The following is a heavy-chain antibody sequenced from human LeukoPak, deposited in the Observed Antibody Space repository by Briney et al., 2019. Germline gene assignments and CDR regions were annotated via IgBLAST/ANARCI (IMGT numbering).Heavy chain of an antibody. J-gene: IGHJ5*02. Sequence: SETLSLTCTVSDGSISSYYWSRIRQPPGKGLEWIAYMYYSGSTNYNPSLKSRVTISVDTSKNQFSLKLSSVTAADTAFYYCARVGGSGTRGWFDPWGQGTLVTVSS. V-gene: IGHV4-59*12. D-gene: IGHD3-10*01. CDR3: ARVGGSGTRGWFDP. CDR1: DGSISSYY. CDR2: MYYSGST.